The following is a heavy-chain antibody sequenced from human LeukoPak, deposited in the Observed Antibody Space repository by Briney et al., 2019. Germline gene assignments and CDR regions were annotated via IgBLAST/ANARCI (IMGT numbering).Heavy chain of an antibody. Sequence: SETPSLTCTVSSGSFSSGGYYWSWIRQHPGKGLEWIGNIYHTGDTFYNPSLQSRFIISVNTSKNQFSLKVSSVTAADTAIYYCARRNDPWSGPRNWFVPWGQGILVTVSS. J-gene: IGHJ5*02. CDR1: SGSFSSGGYY. V-gene: IGHV4-31*03. CDR2: IYHTGDT. CDR3: ARRNDPWSGPRNWFVP. D-gene: IGHD3-3*01.